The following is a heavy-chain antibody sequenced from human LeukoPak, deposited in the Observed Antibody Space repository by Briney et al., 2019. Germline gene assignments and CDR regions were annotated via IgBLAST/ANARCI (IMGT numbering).Heavy chain of an antibody. CDR2: ISSSGSTI. D-gene: IGHD1-26*01. CDR1: GFTFSSYS. CDR3: AKAGATGGFNWFDP. Sequence: GGSLRLSCAASGFTFSSYSMNWVRQAPGKGLEWVSYISSSGSTIYYADSVKGRFTISRDNSKNTLYLQMNSLRAEDTAVYYCAKAGATGGFNWFDPWGQGTLVTVSS. V-gene: IGHV3-48*01. J-gene: IGHJ5*02.